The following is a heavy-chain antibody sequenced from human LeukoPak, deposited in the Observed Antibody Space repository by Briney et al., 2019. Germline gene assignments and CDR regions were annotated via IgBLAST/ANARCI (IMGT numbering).Heavy chain of an antibody. CDR3: AKDRNGCVDP. D-gene: IGHD2-8*01. J-gene: IGHJ5*02. Sequence: GGSLRLSCAASGFTFSSYGMHWVRQAPGKGLEWVAVISYDGSNKYYADSVKGRFTISRDNSKNTLYLQMNSLRAEDTAVYYCAKDRNGCVDPWGRGTLVTVSS. V-gene: IGHV3-30*18. CDR1: GFTFSSYG. CDR2: ISYDGSNK.